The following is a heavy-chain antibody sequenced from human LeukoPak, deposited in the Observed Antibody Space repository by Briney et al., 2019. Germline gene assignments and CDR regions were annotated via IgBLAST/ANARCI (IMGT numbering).Heavy chain of an antibody. CDR3: ARGQYRRDY. D-gene: IGHD2-2*01. J-gene: IGHJ4*02. V-gene: IGHV4-34*01. Sequence: NPSETLSLTCAVYGGSFSGHYWSWLRQPPGKGLEWIGEINHSGSTNYNPSLKSRVTISVDTSKNQFSLKLSSVTAADTGVYYCARGQYRRDYWGQGTLVTVSS. CDR1: GGSFSGHY. CDR2: INHSGST.